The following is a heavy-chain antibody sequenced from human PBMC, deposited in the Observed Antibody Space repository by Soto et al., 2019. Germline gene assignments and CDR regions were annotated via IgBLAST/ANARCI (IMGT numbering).Heavy chain of an antibody. CDR2: IAYSGST. V-gene: IGHV4-39*01. CDR1: GGSISSSRTYH. J-gene: IGHJ5*02. D-gene: IGHD6-6*01. CDR3: ATYSTASGWFDP. Sequence: QLQLQESGPGLVKPSETLSLTCTVSGGSISSSRTYHWIWVRQPPGKGLEWIGNIAYSGSTYNNPSLKSRVTISIDTSKNQFSLRLTSVTAADTAMYYCATYSTASGWFDPWSQGILVTVSS.